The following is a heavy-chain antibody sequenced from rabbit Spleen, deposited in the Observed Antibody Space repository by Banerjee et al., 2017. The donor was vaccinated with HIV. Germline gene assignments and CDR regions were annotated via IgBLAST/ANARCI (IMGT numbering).Heavy chain of an antibody. CDR3: ARDTSSSFSSYGMDL. V-gene: IGHV1S45*01. D-gene: IGHD1-1*01. J-gene: IGHJ6*01. Sequence: QEHLEESGGGLVKPGGTLTVTCRASGFDLNSDVYMCWVRQAPGKGLEWIACIDTGSSGFTYFASWAKGRFTISKTSSTTVTLQMTSLTAADTATYFCARDTSSSFSSYGMDLWGQGTLVTVS. CDR1: GFDLNSDVY. CDR2: IDTGSSGFT.